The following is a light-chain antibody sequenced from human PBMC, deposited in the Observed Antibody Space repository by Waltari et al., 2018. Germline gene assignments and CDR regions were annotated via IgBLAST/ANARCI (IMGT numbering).Light chain of an antibody. CDR3: MQATHFPRT. Sequence: EIVMTQTPFSSPVTLGQPASISCRSSQSLEHSDGNTYVSWLHQRPGQPPRLLIYQISKRFSGVPDRFSGSGAGTDFTLRISRVQAEDVGVYYCMQATHFPRTLGQGTKVEIK. V-gene: IGKV2-24*01. J-gene: IGKJ1*01. CDR1: QSLEHSDGNTY. CDR2: QIS.